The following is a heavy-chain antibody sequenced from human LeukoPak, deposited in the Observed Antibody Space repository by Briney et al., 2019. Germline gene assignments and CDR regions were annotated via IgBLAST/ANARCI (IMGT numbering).Heavy chain of an antibody. Sequence: ASVKVSCKSSGYSFNSVGMDWVRQAPGQGLEWMGWINPNSGGTNYAHKFQGWVTMTRDTSITTAYMELSRLRSHDTAVYYCARAGIVGAKTLGLRSDFDIWGQGTMVTVSS. J-gene: IGHJ3*02. CDR1: GYSFNSVG. CDR2: INPNSGGT. CDR3: ARAGIVGAKTLGLRSDFDI. V-gene: IGHV1-2*04. D-gene: IGHD1-26*01.